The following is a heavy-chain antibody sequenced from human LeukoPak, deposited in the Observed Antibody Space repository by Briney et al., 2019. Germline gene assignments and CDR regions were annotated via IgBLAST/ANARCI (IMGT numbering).Heavy chain of an antibody. D-gene: IGHD2-2*01. J-gene: IGHJ6*02. Sequence: PSETLSLTCTVSGGSISSYYWSWIRQPPGKGLEWIGYIYYSGSTNYNPSLKSRVTISVDTSKNQFSLKLSSVTAADTAVYYCARRTYYYYYYGMDVWGQGTTVTVSS. CDR2: IYYSGST. CDR1: GGSISSYY. CDR3: ARRTYYYYYYGMDV. V-gene: IGHV4-59*08.